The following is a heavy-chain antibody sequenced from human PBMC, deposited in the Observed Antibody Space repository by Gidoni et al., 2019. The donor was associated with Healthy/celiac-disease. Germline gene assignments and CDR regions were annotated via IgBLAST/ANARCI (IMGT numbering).Heavy chain of an antibody. V-gene: IGHV3-74*01. J-gene: IGHJ1*01. Sequence: EVQLVESGGGLVQPGGSLRLSCAASGFTFSSYWMHWVRQAPGKGLVWVSRSNSDGSSTSYADSVKGRFTISRDNAKNTLYLQMNSLRAEDTAVYYCASVEQLVQNFQHWGQGTLVTVSS. D-gene: IGHD6-6*01. CDR1: GFTFSSYW. CDR2: SNSDGSST. CDR3: ASVEQLVQNFQH.